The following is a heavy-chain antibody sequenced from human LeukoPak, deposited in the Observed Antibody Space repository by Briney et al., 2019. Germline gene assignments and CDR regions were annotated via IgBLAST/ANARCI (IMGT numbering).Heavy chain of an antibody. Sequence: GASVKVSCKASGYTFTKYGITWVRQAPGQGPEWVGWISAYNGHTESAQKFQGRVTMTTDTSTNTAYMELRSLRSDDTAVYYCARTGIDYGDDGLLDYWGQGSLVTVSS. CDR3: ARTGIDYGDDGLLDY. CDR2: ISAYNGHT. V-gene: IGHV1-18*01. D-gene: IGHD4-17*01. CDR1: GYTFTKYG. J-gene: IGHJ4*02.